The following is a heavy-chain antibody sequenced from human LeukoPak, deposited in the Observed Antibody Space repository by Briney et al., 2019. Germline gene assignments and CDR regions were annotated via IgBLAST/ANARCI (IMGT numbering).Heavy chain of an antibody. CDR1: GFTFSSYA. CDR2: ISGSGGST. Sequence: GGSLRLSCAASGFTFSSYAMSWVRQAPGKGLEWVSAISGSGGSTYYADSVKGRFTISRDNSKNTLYLQMNSLRAEDTAVYYCAKDLGDYGDYTYEYWGQETLVTVSS. V-gene: IGHV3-23*01. CDR3: AKDLGDYGDYTYEY. J-gene: IGHJ4*02. D-gene: IGHD4-17*01.